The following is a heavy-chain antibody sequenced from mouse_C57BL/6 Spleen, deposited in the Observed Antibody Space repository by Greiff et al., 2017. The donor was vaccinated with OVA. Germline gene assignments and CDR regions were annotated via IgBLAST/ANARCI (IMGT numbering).Heavy chain of an antibody. CDR3: AYYPSNYEGSAMDY. J-gene: IGHJ4*01. CDR1: GYTFTSYG. D-gene: IGHD2-5*01. Sequence: VKLMESGAELARPGASVKLSCKASGYTFTSYGISWVKQRTGQGLEWIGEIYPRSGNTYYNEKFKGKATLTADKSSSTAYMELRSLTSEDSAVYFCAYYPSNYEGSAMDYWGQGTSVTVSS. CDR2: IYPRSGNT. V-gene: IGHV1-81*01.